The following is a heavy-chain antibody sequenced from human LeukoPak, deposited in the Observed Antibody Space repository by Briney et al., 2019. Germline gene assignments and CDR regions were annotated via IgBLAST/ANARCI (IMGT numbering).Heavy chain of an antibody. CDR2: IYYSGST. J-gene: IGHJ4*02. Sequence: SETLSLTCTVSGGSISSSSYYWGWIRQPPGKGLEWIGSIYYSGSTYYNPSLKSRVTISVDTSKNQFSLKLSSVTAADTAVYYCAIHDRFDYWGQGTLVTVSS. V-gene: IGHV4-39*01. D-gene: IGHD1-14*01. CDR1: GGSISSSSYY. CDR3: AIHDRFDY.